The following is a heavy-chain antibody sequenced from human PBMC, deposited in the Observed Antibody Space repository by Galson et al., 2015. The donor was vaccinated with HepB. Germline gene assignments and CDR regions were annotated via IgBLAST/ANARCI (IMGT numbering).Heavy chain of an antibody. Sequence: SLRLSCAASGFTLSKFGVHWVRQAPGKGLEWVAAVSDVGTNKYYGDSVKGRFTISRDNSKNTVYLQMSSLRAEDTAVYYCARDTDSPRGVYFSGMDVWGQGTTVTVSS. CDR1: GFTLSKFG. J-gene: IGHJ6*02. V-gene: IGHV3-30-3*01. CDR3: ARDTDSPRGVYFSGMDV. CDR2: VSDVGTNK. D-gene: IGHD4-17*01.